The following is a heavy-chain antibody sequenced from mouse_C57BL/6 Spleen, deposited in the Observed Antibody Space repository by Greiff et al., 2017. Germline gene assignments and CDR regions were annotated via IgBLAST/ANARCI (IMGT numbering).Heavy chain of an antibody. D-gene: IGHD2-3*01. V-gene: IGHV14-4*01. J-gene: IGHJ2*01. Sequence: VQLQQSGAELVRPGASVKLSCTASGFNIKDDYMHWVKQRPEQGLEWIGWIDPENGDTEYASKFQGKATITADTSSNTAYLQLSSLTSEDTAVYYCTTNSDGYYSGGFDYWGQGTTLTVSS. CDR1: GFNIKDDY. CDR3: TTNSDGYYSGGFDY. CDR2: IDPENGDT.